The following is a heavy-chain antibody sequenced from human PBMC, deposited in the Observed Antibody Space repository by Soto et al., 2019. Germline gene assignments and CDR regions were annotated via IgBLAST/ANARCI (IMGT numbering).Heavy chain of an antibody. V-gene: IGHV1-69*13. CDR1: GDTFSRYS. CDR2: IIPIFGIP. Sequence: SVKVSCKASGDTFSRYSITWVRQAPGHGLEWIGRIIPIFGIPTYAQKFQGRVTFTADESTSTAYMELSSLRSDDTAVYYCAREDRDRETGLVPAAIDGMDGWGQGTTVTVSS. CDR3: AREDRDRETGLVPAAIDGMDG. D-gene: IGHD2-2*01. J-gene: IGHJ6*02.